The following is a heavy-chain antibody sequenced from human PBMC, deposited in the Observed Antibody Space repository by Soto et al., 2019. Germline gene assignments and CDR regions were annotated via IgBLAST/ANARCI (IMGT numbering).Heavy chain of an antibody. CDR1: GFSLSTSGVG. V-gene: IGHV2-5*01. CDR2: IYWYNDM. CDR3: APRRRAAATYIFVI. J-gene: IGHJ3*02. Sequence: QITLKETGPTLVKPTQTITLTCTFSGFSLSTSGVGVGWIRQPPGKALEWLGVIYWYNDMRYSPSLKSRLNITQDTSRNQVVLTLTNMHPVDTATYYCAPRRRAAATYIFVIWGQGTMVTVAS. D-gene: IGHD6-13*01.